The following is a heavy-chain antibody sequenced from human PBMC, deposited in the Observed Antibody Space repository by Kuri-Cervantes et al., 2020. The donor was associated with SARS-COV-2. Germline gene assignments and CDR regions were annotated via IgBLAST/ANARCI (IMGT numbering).Heavy chain of an antibody. J-gene: IGHJ5*02. D-gene: IGHD3-16*01. Sequence: SETLSLTFTVSGGSISSSSYYWGWIRQPPGKGLEWIGSIYYSGSTYYNPSLKSRVTISVDTSKNQFSLQLSSVTAADTVVYKCARQGSRLGWFDTWGQGTLVTVSS. V-gene: IGHV4-39*01. CDR1: GGSISSSSYY. CDR2: IYYSGST. CDR3: ARQGSRLGWFDT.